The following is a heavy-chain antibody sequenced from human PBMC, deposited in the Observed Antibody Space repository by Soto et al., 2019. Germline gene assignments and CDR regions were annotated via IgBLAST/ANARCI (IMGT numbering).Heavy chain of an antibody. CDR3: ARAIKVFGGWFDP. D-gene: IGHD3-10*02. CDR1: AYAFTDYY. V-gene: IGHV1-2*02. J-gene: IGHJ5*02. CDR2: INPQSGVT. Sequence: QVQLVQSGAEVKKPGASVTVSCTAPAYAFTDYYIHWVRQAPGQGPEWMGWINPQSGVTKSAQKFQGRVTMTRDTSISTAYMDLNRLESDDTAVYYCARAIKVFGGWFDPWGQGTLVTVSS.